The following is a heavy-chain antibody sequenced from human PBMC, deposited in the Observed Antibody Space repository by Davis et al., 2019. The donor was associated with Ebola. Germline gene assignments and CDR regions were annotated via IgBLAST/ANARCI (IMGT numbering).Heavy chain of an antibody. CDR1: GFTFSSYA. D-gene: IGHD3-3*01. J-gene: IGHJ3*02. CDR2: ISGSGGNT. V-gene: IGHV3-23*01. Sequence: GESLKISCAASGFTFSSYAMSWVRQAPGKGLEWVSAISGSGGNTYYADSVKSRFTISRDNSKNTLYLQMNSLRAEDTAIYYCAKDKNYDFWSGYPHDAFDIWGQGTMVTVSS. CDR3: AKDKNYDFWSGYPHDAFDI.